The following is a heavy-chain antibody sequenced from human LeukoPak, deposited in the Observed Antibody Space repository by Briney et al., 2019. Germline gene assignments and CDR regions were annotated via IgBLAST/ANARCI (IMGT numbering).Heavy chain of an antibody. CDR3: ARWARYCSSGSCYSWFDP. J-gene: IGHJ5*02. CDR1: GFTFRSYW. D-gene: IGHD2-15*01. Sequence: GGSLRLSCAASGFTFRSYWMSWVRQAPGKGLEWVANMKLDGSEEYYVDTVKGRFTISSDNAKNSLYLQMNSLRVDDTAVYYCARWARYCSSGSCYSWFDPWGQGTLVTVSS. V-gene: IGHV3-7*01. CDR2: MKLDGSEE.